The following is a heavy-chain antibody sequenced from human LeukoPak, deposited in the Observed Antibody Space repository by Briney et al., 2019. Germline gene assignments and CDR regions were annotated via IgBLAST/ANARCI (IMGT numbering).Heavy chain of an antibody. Sequence: GGSLRLSCTTSGFTFSRDNIHWVRQAPGKGLERVAFIPYTEGDKCYADSVKGRFTISRDNSKNTLYLQMNSLRAEDTAVYYCAKDPGYCSSTSCYNDWYFDLWGRGTLVTVSS. CDR1: GFTFSRDN. CDR3: AKDPGYCSSTSCYNDWYFDL. D-gene: IGHD2-2*02. CDR2: IPYTEGDK. V-gene: IGHV3-30*02. J-gene: IGHJ2*01.